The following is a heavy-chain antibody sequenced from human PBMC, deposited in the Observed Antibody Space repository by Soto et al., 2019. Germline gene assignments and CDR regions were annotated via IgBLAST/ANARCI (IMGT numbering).Heavy chain of an antibody. J-gene: IGHJ5*02. D-gene: IGHD3-3*01. CDR2: ISYSGST. CDR1: GGSISGHY. CDR3: ARDVGLQHDTGYYDFWSGKNNWFDP. V-gene: IGHV4-59*11. Sequence: SETLSLTCTVSGGSISGHYWSWIRQPPGKGLQYIGYISYSGSTNYNPSLKSRVTISVDTSNNQFSLRLSSVTAADTAVYYCARDVGLQHDTGYYDFWSGKNNWFDPWGRGILVTVSS.